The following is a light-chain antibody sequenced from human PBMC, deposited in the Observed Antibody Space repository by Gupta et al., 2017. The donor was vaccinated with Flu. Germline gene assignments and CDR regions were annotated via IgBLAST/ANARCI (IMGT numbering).Light chain of an antibody. J-gene: IGKJ4*01. CDR2: WVS. CDR3: KPYYGTPLT. V-gene: IGKV4-1*01. Sequence: NWGPNHFVWHCSSNKNFIALSPQKPGRPPQVLIYWVSTRESGVPDRFRGSGSGTDFTLTISSVEAEDVAVYYCKPYYGTPLTFGGGTKVDIK. CDR1: HFVWHCSSNKNF.